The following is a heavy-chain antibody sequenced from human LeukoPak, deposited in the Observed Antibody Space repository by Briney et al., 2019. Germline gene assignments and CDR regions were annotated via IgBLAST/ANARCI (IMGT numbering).Heavy chain of an antibody. J-gene: IGHJ6*03. Sequence: PSETLSLTCTVSGGSISSYHWSWIRQPPGRGLEWIGCVYDSGSTNYNPALKSRGTISSDTSKNQLSLNLTSVTAADTAVYYCARWMSKWNSVNYYYYMDVWGKGTTVTVSS. CDR3: ARWMSKWNSVNYYYYMDV. CDR1: GGSISSYH. V-gene: IGHV4-59*01. CDR2: VYDSGST. D-gene: IGHD1-7*01.